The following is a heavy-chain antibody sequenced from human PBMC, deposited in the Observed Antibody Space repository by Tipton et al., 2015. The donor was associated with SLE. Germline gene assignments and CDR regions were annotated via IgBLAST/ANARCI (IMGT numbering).Heavy chain of an antibody. CDR1: GGSISSHY. V-gene: IGHV4-59*11. J-gene: IGHJ3*02. D-gene: IGHD2-15*01. CDR2: IYYSGST. Sequence: TLSLTCTVSGGSISSHYWSWIRQPPGKGLEWIGYIYYSGSTNYNPSLKSRVTISVDTSKNQFSLKLSSVTAADTAVYYCARLGYCSGGSCYSAFDIWGQGTMVTVSS. CDR3: ARLGYCSGGSCYSAFDI.